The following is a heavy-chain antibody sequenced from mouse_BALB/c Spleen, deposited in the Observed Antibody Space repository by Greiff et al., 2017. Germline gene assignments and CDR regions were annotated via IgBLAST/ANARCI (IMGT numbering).Heavy chain of an antibody. CDR2: ISDGGSYT. Sequence: EVQGVESGGGLVKPGGSLKLSCAASGFTFSDYYMYWVRQTPEKRLEWVATISDGGSYTYYPDSVKGRFTISRDNAKNNLYLQMSSLKSEDTAMYYGARDYGNYHVPFAYWGQGTLVTVSA. CDR3: ARDYGNYHVPFAY. J-gene: IGHJ3*01. D-gene: IGHD2-1*01. V-gene: IGHV5-4*02. CDR1: GFTFSDYY.